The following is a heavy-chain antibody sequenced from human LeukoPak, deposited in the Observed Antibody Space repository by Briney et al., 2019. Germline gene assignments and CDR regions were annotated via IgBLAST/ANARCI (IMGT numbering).Heavy chain of an antibody. CDR3: AKAGNGFGY. CDR2: IKQDGSEK. V-gene: IGHV3-7*01. D-gene: IGHD2-8*01. Sequence: GGSLRLSCAASGFTFSTNWMSWVRQAPGKGLEWVANIKQDGSEKNYVDSVKGRFTISRDNAKSSLYLQMNSLRVEDTAVYYCAKAGNGFGYWGQGALVTISS. J-gene: IGHJ4*02. CDR1: GFTFSTNW.